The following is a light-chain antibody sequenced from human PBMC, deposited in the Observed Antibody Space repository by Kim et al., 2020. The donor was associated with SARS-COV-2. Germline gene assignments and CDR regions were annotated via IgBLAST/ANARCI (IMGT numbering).Light chain of an antibody. J-gene: IGLJ3*02. Sequence: VSVSPGQTATITCAGDNLVDKYICWYQQKSGQSPVLVIYQSYKRPSTIPERFSGSNSGNTATLTISGTQAMDEADYYCQAWDFNRVFGRGTRLTVL. CDR3: QAWDFNRV. CDR2: QSY. V-gene: IGLV3-1*01. CDR1: NLVDKY.